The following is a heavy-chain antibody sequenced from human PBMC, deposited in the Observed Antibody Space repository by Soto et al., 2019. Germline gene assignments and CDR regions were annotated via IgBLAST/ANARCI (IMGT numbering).Heavy chain of an antibody. CDR3: AGGGVRGVITRTRDYYGMDV. Sequence: GASVKVSCKASGGTFSSYTISWVRQAPGQGLEWLGRIIPILGIANYAQKFQGRVTITADKSISTAYLQWSSLKASDTAMYYCAGGGVRGVITRTRDYYGMDVWGQGTTVTVSS. CDR1: GGTFSSYT. J-gene: IGHJ6*02. CDR2: IIPILGIA. V-gene: IGHV1-69*02. D-gene: IGHD3-10*01.